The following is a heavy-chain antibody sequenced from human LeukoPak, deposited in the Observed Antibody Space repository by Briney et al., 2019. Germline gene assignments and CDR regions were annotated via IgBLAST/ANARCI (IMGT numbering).Heavy chain of an antibody. Sequence: VASVKVSCKASGYTFTTYEINWVRQATGQGLEWMGWMNPNSGNTGYTQKFQGRVTMPRNTSISTAYMELSSLRSEDTAVYYCARGRGSGHKENWFDPWGQGTLVTVSS. J-gene: IGHJ5*02. CDR2: MNPNSGNT. CDR1: GYTFTTYE. D-gene: IGHD6-19*01. V-gene: IGHV1-8*01. CDR3: ARGRGSGHKENWFDP.